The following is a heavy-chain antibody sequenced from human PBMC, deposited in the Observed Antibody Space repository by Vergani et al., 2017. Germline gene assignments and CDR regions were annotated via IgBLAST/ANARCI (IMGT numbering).Heavy chain of an antibody. CDR2: TWYDGNNK. V-gene: IGHV3-33*01. CDR3: ARDRGGIAAASRWFDP. D-gene: IGHD6-13*01. J-gene: IGHJ5*02. CDR1: GFTFNQYG. Sequence: QVQLVESGGGVVQPGRSLRLSCAASGFTFNQYGMHWVRQAPGKGLEWVAVTWYDGNNKQYADSVKGRFTISRDNSKSTMYLQMNSLRDEDTGVYYCARDRGGIAAASRWFDPWGQGTLVTVSS.